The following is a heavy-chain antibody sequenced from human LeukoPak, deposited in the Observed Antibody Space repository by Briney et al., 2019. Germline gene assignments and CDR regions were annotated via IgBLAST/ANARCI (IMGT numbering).Heavy chain of an antibody. CDR1: GGSFGGYY. V-gene: IGHV4-34*01. J-gene: IGHJ4*02. CDR2: INHSGST. Sequence: SETLSLTCAVYGGSFGGYYWSWIRQPPGKGLEWIGEINHSGSTNYNPSLKSRVTISVDTSKNQFSLKLSSVTAADTAVYYCARGLAQWLVPFIYWGQGTLVTVSS. CDR3: ARGLAQWLVPFIY. D-gene: IGHD6-19*01.